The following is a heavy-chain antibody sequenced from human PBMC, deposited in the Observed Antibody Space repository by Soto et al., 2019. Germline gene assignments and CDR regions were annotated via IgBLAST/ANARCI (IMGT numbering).Heavy chain of an antibody. CDR2: IYPSGGST. J-gene: IGHJ4*02. D-gene: IGHD3-10*01. Sequence: SVKGSCKAAGYGFTDDYMHWVRQAPGQGLEWMGIIYPSGGSTRNAQKFQGRVTMTRDTSTSTVYMELSSLRSEDTAVYYCARDFSGPMDYWGRGTLVTVPS. CDR1: GYGFTDDY. CDR3: ARDFSGPMDY. V-gene: IGHV1-46*01.